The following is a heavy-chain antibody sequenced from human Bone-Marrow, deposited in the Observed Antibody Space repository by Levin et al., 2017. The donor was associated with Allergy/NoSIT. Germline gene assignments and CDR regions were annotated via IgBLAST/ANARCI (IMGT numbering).Heavy chain of an antibody. CDR2: IFYSGST. J-gene: IGHJ1*01. CDR1: GDSISSRSYY. D-gene: IGHD6-25*01. CDR3: ARLTAGTGAEYFQY. V-gene: IGHV4-39*01. Sequence: SETLSLTCTVSGDSISSRSYYWGWIRQPPGKGREGIGNIFYSGSTNTNPSLKSGVFIAIDTSRNKFSLKLCSVIATDTAVYYCARLTAGTGAEYFQYWGQGTPVTVSS.